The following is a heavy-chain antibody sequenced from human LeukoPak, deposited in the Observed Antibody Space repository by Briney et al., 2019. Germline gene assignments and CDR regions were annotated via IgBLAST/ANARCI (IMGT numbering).Heavy chain of an antibody. J-gene: IGHJ3*02. CDR2: IYYSGST. D-gene: IGHD1-26*01. CDR3: ARDQVGADDAFDI. V-gene: IGHV4-59*01. CDR1: GGSMSSYY. Sequence: PSETLSLTCTVSGGSMSSYYWSWIRQPPGKGLEWIGCIYYSGSTNYNPSLKSRVTISVDTSKNQFSLKLSSVTAADTAVYYCARDQVGADDAFDIWGQGTMVTVSS.